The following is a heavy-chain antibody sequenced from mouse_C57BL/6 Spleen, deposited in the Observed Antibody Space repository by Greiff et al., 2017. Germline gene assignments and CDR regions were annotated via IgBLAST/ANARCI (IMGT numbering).Heavy chain of an antibody. Sequence: EVKVEESGPGMVKPSQSLSLTCTVTGYSITSGYDWHWIRHFPGNKLEWMGYISYSGSTNYNTSLKSRISITHDTSKNHFFLKLNSVTTEDTATYYCARDNPLYYYAMDYWGQGTSVTVSS. CDR1: GYSITSGYD. V-gene: IGHV3-1*01. CDR2: ISYSGST. CDR3: ARDNPLYYYAMDY. J-gene: IGHJ4*01.